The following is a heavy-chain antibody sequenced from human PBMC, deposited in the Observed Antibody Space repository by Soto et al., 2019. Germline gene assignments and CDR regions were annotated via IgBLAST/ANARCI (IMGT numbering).Heavy chain of an antibody. CDR3: AREEFRSKGFDP. CDR1: GGSISIYY. CDR2: IYYSGST. Sequence: PSETLSLTCTVSGGSISIYYWSWIRQPPGKGLEWIGYIYYSGSTNYNPSLKSRVTISVDTSKNQFSLKLSSVTAADTAVYYCAREEFRSKGFDPWGQGPLVTVS. J-gene: IGHJ5*02. D-gene: IGHD3-10*01. V-gene: IGHV4-59*01.